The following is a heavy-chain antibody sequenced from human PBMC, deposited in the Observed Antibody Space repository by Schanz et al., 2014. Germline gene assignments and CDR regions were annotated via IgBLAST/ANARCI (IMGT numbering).Heavy chain of an antibody. V-gene: IGHV3-21*06. D-gene: IGHD4-17*01. CDR2: ISSSSIYI. CDR1: GFTFSSYS. CDR3: ARVGSQLHYRGWRGPLDY. J-gene: IGHJ4*02. Sequence: EVQLVESGGGLVKPGGSLRLSCAASGFTFSSYSMNWVRQAPGKGLEWVSSISSSSIYIYYADSVKGRFTISRDNAKNSLYLHMNSLRAEDTAVYYCARVGSQLHYRGWRGPLDYWGQGTLVTVSS.